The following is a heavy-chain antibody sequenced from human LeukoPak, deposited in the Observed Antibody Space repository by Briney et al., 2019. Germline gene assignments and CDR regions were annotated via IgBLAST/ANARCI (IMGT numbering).Heavy chain of an antibody. CDR1: GGSISSYY. CDR3: ARVDYAHIYYYYGMDV. D-gene: IGHD4-17*01. J-gene: IGHJ6*02. V-gene: IGHV4-59*12. Sequence: SETLSLTCTVSGGSISSYYWSWIRQPPGKGLEWIGSIYYSGSTYYNPSLKSRVTISVDTSKNQFSLKLSSVTAADTAVYYCARVDYAHIYYYYGMDVWGQGTTVTVSS. CDR2: IYYSGST.